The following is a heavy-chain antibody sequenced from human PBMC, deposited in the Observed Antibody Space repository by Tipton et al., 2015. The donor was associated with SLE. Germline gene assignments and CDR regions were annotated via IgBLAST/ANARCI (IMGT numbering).Heavy chain of an antibody. CDR3: AREGANCTGGSCYPDY. CDR2: VNPNGDTT. J-gene: IGHJ4*02. CDR1: GYTFVHHY. V-gene: IGHV1-46*01. D-gene: IGHD2-15*01. Sequence: PLVQSGPEVKKPGASVKISCKASGYTFVHHYMHWVRQAPGQGLEWMGLVNPNGDTTVDAQKFQGRISMTRDTSTSTVYMELSSLRFEDTATYFCAREGANCTGGSCYPDYWGQGTLVTVSS.